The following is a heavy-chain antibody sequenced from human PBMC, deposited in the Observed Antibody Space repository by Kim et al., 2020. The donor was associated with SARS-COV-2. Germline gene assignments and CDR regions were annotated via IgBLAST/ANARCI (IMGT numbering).Heavy chain of an antibody. Sequence: SVKVSCKASGGTFSSYAISWVRQAPGQGLEWMGGIIPIFGTANYAQKFQGRVTITADESTSTAYMELSSLRSEDTAVYYCAREGSGDYSRRDAFDIWGQGTMITVSS. CDR2: IIPIFGTA. V-gene: IGHV1-69*13. CDR3: AREGSGDYSRRDAFDI. CDR1: GGTFSSYA. D-gene: IGHD3-22*01. J-gene: IGHJ3*02.